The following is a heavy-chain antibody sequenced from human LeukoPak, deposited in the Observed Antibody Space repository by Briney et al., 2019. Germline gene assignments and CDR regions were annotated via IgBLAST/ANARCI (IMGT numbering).Heavy chain of an antibody. D-gene: IGHD2-2*02. CDR3: ARLCSSTSCYTRRAFDI. CDR1: GDSISTSDYY. CDR2: ISFSGNT. Sequence: SETLSLTCTVSGDSISTSDYYWGWIRQPPGRGLEWIGTISFSGNTYYNPSLKSRLVISVDTSKNQFSLKLSSVTAADTAVYYCARLCSSTSCYTRRAFDIWGQGTMVTVSS. V-gene: IGHV4-39*07. J-gene: IGHJ3*02.